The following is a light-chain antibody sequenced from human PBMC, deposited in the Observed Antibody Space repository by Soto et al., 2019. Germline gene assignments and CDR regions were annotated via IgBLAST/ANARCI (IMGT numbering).Light chain of an antibody. CDR2: AAS. CDR1: QNVTST. CDR3: QQTYNTPRT. Sequence: DIQMTQSPSSLSASVGDRATLTCRASQNVTSTLNWFQQKPGKAPKSLIYAASTLQRGVPSGFSGRGFGKDFTLPISSLQPEDFATYYCQQTYNTPRTFGQGTKVDIK. V-gene: IGKV1-39*01. J-gene: IGKJ1*01.